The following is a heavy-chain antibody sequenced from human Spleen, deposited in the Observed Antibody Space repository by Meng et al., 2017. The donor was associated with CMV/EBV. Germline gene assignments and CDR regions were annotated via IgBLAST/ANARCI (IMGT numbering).Heavy chain of an antibody. Sequence: QVQLQVPGPGLVKPPQTLSLTCTVSGGSISSYYWSWIRQPPGKGLEWIGYIYYSGSTYYNPSLKSRVTISVDTSKNQFSLKLSSVTAADTAVYYCASTYYDFWSGYYPRYYFDYWGQGTLVTVSS. CDR2: IYYSGST. CDR3: ASTYYDFWSGYYPRYYFDY. CDR1: GGSISSYY. V-gene: IGHV4-30-4*08. J-gene: IGHJ4*02. D-gene: IGHD3-3*01.